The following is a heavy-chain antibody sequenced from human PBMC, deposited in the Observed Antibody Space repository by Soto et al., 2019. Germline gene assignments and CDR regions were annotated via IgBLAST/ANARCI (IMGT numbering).Heavy chain of an antibody. J-gene: IGHJ4*02. D-gene: IGHD6-19*01. CDR1: GGSISSYY. V-gene: IGHV4-59*08. CDR3: ARQRAYSSGWYYFDY. Sequence: SETLSLTCTVSGGSISSYYWSWIRQPPGKGLEWIGYIYYSGSTNYNPSLKSRVTISVDTSKNQFSLKLSSVTAADTAVYYCARQRAYSSGWYYFDYWGQGTLVTVSS. CDR2: IYYSGST.